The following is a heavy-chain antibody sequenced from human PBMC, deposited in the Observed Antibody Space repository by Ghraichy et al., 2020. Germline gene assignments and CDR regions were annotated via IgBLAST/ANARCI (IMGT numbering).Heavy chain of an antibody. J-gene: IGHJ2*01. V-gene: IGHV4-59*01. D-gene: IGHD3-22*01. CDR3: ARDLGYYDSSGYYTPRGYWYFDL. Sequence: SETLSLTCTVSGGSISSYYWSWIRQPPGKGLEWIGYIYYSGSTNYNPSLKSRVTISVDTSKNQFSLKLSSVTAADTAVYYCARDLGYYDSSGYYTPRGYWYFDLWGRGTLVTVSS. CDR1: GGSISSYY. CDR2: IYYSGST.